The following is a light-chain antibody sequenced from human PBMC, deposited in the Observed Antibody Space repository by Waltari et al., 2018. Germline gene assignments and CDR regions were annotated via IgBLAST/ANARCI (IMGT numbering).Light chain of an antibody. CDR2: EDN. CDR3: QSYDDRSVV. CDR1: SGRIATKY. Sequence: NFMLTQPQSVSESPGKTVTIPCTRSSGRIATKYVQWYQQRPGSAPTTVIYEDNQRPSGVPDRFSGSIDSSSNSASLTISGLKPEDEADYYCQSYDDRSVVFGGGTKLTVL. J-gene: IGLJ2*01. V-gene: IGLV6-57*04.